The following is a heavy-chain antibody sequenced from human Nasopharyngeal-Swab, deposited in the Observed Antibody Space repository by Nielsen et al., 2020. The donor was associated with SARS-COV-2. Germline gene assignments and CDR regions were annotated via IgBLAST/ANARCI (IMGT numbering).Heavy chain of an antibody. J-gene: IGHJ4*02. CDR2: IKSKTDGGTT. CDR1: GFTFSNTW. CDR3: TAKGH. Sequence: GGSLRLSCAASGFTFSNTWMNWVRQAPGKGLEWVCRIKSKTDGGTTDYAAPVKGRFTISRDDSKDTLFLEMNSLKIEDTAVYYCTAKGHWGQGTLVSVSS. V-gene: IGHV3-15*01.